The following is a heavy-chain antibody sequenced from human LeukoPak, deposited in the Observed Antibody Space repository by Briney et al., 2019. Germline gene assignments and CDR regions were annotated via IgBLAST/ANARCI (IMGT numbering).Heavy chain of an antibody. CDR1: GFTFSSYE. Sequence: PGGSLRLSCAASGFTFSSYEMNWVRQAPGKGLEWVSYISGSGDTIYYADSLKGRFTISRDNAKNSLYLQMNILRAEDTAVYYCARDMDLRQWEVFSPEFDYWGQGTLVTVSS. CDR3: ARDMDLRQWEVFSPEFDY. D-gene: IGHD1-26*01. CDR2: ISGSGDTI. V-gene: IGHV3-48*03. J-gene: IGHJ4*02.